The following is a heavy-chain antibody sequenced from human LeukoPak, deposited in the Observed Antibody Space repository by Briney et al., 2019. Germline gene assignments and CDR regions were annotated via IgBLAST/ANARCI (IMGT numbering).Heavy chain of an antibody. CDR2: FDPEDGET. V-gene: IGHV1-24*01. CDR1: GYTLTELS. Sequence: ASVKVSCKVSGYTLTELSMHWVRQAPGKGLEWMGGFDPEDGETIYAQKFQGRVTMTEDTSTDTAYMELSSLRSEDTAVYYCATLYCSSTSCKTNNWFAPWGQGTLVTVSS. CDR3: ATLYCSSTSCKTNNWFAP. J-gene: IGHJ5*02. D-gene: IGHD2-2*01.